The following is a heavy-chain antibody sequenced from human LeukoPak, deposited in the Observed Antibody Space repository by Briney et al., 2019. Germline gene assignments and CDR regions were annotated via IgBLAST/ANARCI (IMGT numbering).Heavy chain of an antibody. CDR3: AKDLEWFGELLLFDY. CDR1: KVTSSSYS. V-gene: IGHV3-21*04. J-gene: IGHJ4*02. D-gene: IGHD3-10*01. Sequence: GRSLRLSCAASKVTSSSYSMHWVRQAPGKGLKWVSSTDPSGSDEYYADSVKGRFTISRDHAKNSLFLQMNSLRAEDTAVYYCAKDLEWFGELLLFDYWGQGTLVTVSS. CDR2: TDPSGSDE.